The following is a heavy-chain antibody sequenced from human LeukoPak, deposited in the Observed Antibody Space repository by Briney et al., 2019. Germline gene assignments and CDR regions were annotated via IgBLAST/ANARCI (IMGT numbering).Heavy chain of an antibody. CDR3: ATQTGSRKFDP. J-gene: IGHJ5*02. CDR2: IYYSGSH. V-gene: IGHV4-31*03. CDR1: GGSISSGGYY. D-gene: IGHD1-14*01. Sequence: PSQTLSLTCTVSGGSISSGGYYWSWIRQHPGKDLKWIGYIYYSGSHYYNPSLKSRVTISVDTSKNQFSLKLSSVTAADTAVYYCATQTGSRKFDPWGQGTLVTICS.